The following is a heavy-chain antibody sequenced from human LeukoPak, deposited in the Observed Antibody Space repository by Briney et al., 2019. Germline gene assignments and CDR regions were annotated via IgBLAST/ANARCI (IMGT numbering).Heavy chain of an antibody. CDR2: ISGSGGST. CDR1: GFTFSSYA. D-gene: IGHD3-22*01. CDR3: AKSKGVVPTLDY. Sequence: GGSLGLSCAASGFTFSSYAMSWVRQAPGKGLEWVSAISGSGGSTYYADSVKGRFTISRDNSKNTLYLQMNSLRAEDTAVYYCAKSKGVVPTLDYWGQGTLVTVSS. V-gene: IGHV3-23*01. J-gene: IGHJ4*02.